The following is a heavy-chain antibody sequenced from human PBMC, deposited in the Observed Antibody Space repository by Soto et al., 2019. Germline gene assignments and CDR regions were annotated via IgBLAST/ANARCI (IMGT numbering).Heavy chain of an antibody. J-gene: IGHJ4*02. Sequence: PGGSLRLSCAASGFTFTRYSMNRVRQAPGKGLEWVSSISSTTNYIYYADSMKGRFTVSRDNAKNSVYLEMNSLSAEDTALYYCARESEDLTSNFDYWGQGTLVTVSS. CDR1: GFTFTRYS. CDR2: ISSTTNYI. CDR3: ARESEDLTSNFDY. V-gene: IGHV3-21*01.